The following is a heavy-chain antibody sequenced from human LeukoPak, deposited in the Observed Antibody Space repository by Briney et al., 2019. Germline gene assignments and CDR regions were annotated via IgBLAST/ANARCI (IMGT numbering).Heavy chain of an antibody. CDR3: ARMVRGAYAWSY. CDR2: MNPNSGNT. J-gene: IGHJ4*02. CDR1: GYTFTSSD. Sequence: ASVKVSCKASGYTFTSSDINWVRQATGQGLEWMGWMNPNSGNTGYAQKFQGRVTMTRNASISTAYMELSSLRSEDTAVYYCARMVRGAYAWSYWGQGTLVTVSS. V-gene: IGHV1-8*01. D-gene: IGHD3-10*01.